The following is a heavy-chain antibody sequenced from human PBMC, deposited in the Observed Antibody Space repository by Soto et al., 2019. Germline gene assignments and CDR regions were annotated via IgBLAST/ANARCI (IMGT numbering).Heavy chain of an antibody. D-gene: IGHD3-3*01. J-gene: IGHJ6*01. CDR2: INAGNGNT. CDR3: ARDGPRYYDFWSGYYGYYGMDV. CDR1: GYTFTSYA. V-gene: IGHV1-3*01. Sequence: QVQLVQSGAEVKKPGASVKVSCKASGYTFTSYAMHWVRQAPGQRLEWMGWINAGNGNTKYSQKFQGRVTITRDTSASTAYMELSSLRSEDTAVYYCARDGPRYYDFWSGYYGYYGMDVW.